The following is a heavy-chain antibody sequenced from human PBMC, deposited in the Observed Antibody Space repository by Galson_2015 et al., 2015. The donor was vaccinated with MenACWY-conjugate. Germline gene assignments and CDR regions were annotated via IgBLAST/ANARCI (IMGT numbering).Heavy chain of an antibody. D-gene: IGHD3-22*01. CDR1: GFTFNTYW. Sequence: LRLSCAASGFTFNTYWMTWVRQAPGKGLEWVANIKQDGTERSYVDSVEGRLTISRDNAKNSLYLQMNSLRAEDTAVYYCARVRGDYDTSGYFSTYFDYWGQGTLVTVSS. CDR2: IKQDGTER. CDR3: ARVRGDYDTSGYFSTYFDY. J-gene: IGHJ4*02. V-gene: IGHV3-7*03.